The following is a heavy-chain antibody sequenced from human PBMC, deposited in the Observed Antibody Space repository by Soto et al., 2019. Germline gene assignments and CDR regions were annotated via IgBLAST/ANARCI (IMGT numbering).Heavy chain of an antibody. D-gene: IGHD2-15*01. CDR1: GFTFSSYG. V-gene: IGHV3-33*01. CDR3: ARDCSGGSCYFDYYGMDV. Sequence: ALRLSCAASGFTFSSYGMHWVRQAPGKGLEWVAVIWYDGSNKYYADSVKGRFTISRDNSKNTLYLQMNSLRAEDTAVYYCARDCSGGSCYFDYYGMDVWGQGTTVTVSS. J-gene: IGHJ6*02. CDR2: IWYDGSNK.